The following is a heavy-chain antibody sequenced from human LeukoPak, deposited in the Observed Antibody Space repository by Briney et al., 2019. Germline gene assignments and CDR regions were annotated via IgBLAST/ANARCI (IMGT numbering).Heavy chain of an antibody. D-gene: IGHD2-15*01. Sequence: RASVKGSCKASGYTFTSYGISWVRQAPGQGVEWMGWISAYNGNTNYAQKLQGRVTMTTDTSTSTAYMVLRSLKFDDTAVYYCASGRASGYCSAGSCCDGDYWGQGTLVTVSS. V-gene: IGHV1-18*01. CDR2: ISAYNGNT. CDR3: ASGRASGYCSAGSCCDGDY. J-gene: IGHJ4*02. CDR1: GYTFTSYG.